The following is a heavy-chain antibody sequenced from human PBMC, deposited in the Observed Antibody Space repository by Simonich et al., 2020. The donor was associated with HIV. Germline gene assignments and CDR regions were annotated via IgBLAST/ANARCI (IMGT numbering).Heavy chain of an antibody. CDR3: ARYYGGNTEVDY. V-gene: IGHV4-39*01. CDR1: GGSISSSSYY. CDR2: IYYSGST. J-gene: IGHJ4*02. D-gene: IGHD3-10*01. Sequence: QLQLQESGPGLVKPSETLSLTCTVSGGSISSSSYYWGWIRQPPGKGLEWIGSIYYSGSTYYNPSLKSRVTISVYTSKNQFSLKLSCVTAADTAVYYCARYYGGNTEVDYWGQGTLVTVSS.